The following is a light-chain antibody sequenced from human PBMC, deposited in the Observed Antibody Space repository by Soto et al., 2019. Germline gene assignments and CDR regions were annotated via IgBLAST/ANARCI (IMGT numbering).Light chain of an antibody. CDR1: SSDDGGYNY. CDR2: DVS. CDR3: SSYTTSNTRQII. Sequence: QSALTQPASVSGSAGQSITISCTGTSSDDGGYNYVSWYQHHPGKAPKLIIYDVSNRPSGVSIRFSGSKSDNTASLTISGLQPEDEADYHCSSYTTSNTRQIIFGTGTKVTVL. V-gene: IGLV2-14*03. J-gene: IGLJ1*01.